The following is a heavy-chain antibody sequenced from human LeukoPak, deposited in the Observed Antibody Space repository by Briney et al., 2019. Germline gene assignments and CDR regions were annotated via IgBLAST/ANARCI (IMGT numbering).Heavy chain of an antibody. D-gene: IGHD6-13*01. Sequence: SGGSLRLSCAASGFTFSSYAMSWVRQAPGKGLEWVSAISGSGGSTYYADSVKGRFTISRDNSKNKLYLQMNSLRAEDTAVYYCAKASIRRDIAAAAVDYWGQGTLVTVSS. CDR1: GFTFSSYA. CDR3: AKASIRRDIAAAAVDY. CDR2: ISGSGGST. J-gene: IGHJ4*02. V-gene: IGHV3-23*01.